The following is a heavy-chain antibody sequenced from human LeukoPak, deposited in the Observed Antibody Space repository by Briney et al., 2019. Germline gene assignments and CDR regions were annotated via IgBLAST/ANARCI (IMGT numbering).Heavy chain of an antibody. Sequence: ASVKLSCKASGYTFTSYFMHWVRQAPGRRLEWMGWINPNSGGTNYAQKFQGRVTMTRDTSISTAYMELSRLRSDDTAVYYCARAPQYSSSWSSMDVWGQGTTVTVSS. CDR1: GYTFTSYF. V-gene: IGHV1-2*02. D-gene: IGHD6-13*01. J-gene: IGHJ6*02. CDR3: ARAPQYSSSWSSMDV. CDR2: INPNSGGT.